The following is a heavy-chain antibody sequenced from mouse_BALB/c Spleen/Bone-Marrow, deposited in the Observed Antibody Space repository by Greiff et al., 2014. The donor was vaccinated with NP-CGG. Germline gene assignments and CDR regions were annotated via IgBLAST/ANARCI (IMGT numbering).Heavy chain of an antibody. CDR1: GYTFTSYV. Sequence: EVQLVESGPELVKPGASVKMSCKASGYTFTSYVMHWVKQKPGQGLEWIGYINPYNDGTKYNEKFKGKATLTSDKSSSTAYMEPSSLTSEDSAVYYCARSPAYGNYVDYWGQGTSVTVSS. V-gene: IGHV1-14*01. J-gene: IGHJ4*01. D-gene: IGHD2-10*02. CDR3: ARSPAYGNYVDY. CDR2: INPYNDGT.